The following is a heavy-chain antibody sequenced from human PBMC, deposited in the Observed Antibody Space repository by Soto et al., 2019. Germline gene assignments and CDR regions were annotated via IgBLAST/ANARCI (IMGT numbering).Heavy chain of an antibody. Sequence: GASVKVSCKASGYTFTGYYMHWVRQAPGQGLEWMGWINPNSGGTNYAQKFQGRVTMTRDTSISTAYMELGRLRSDDTAVYYCAAGFLDPTVVNYYYGMDVWGQGTTVTVSS. V-gene: IGHV1-2*02. CDR2: INPNSGGT. CDR3: AAGFLDPTVVNYYYGMDV. CDR1: GYTFTGYY. D-gene: IGHD4-17*01. J-gene: IGHJ6*02.